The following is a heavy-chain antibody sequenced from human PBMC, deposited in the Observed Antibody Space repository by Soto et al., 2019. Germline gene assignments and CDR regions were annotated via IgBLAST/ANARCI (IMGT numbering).Heavy chain of an antibody. J-gene: IGHJ4*02. Sequence: EVQLLESGGGLVQPGGSLRLSCAASGFTFSSYAMSWVRQAPGKGLEWVSAISGSGGSTYYADSVKGRFTISRDNSKNTLYLQMNSLRAEDTAVYYCAKDSEAYSSGWYGCGDYWGQGTLVTVSS. V-gene: IGHV3-23*01. D-gene: IGHD6-19*01. CDR3: AKDSEAYSSGWYGCGDY. CDR1: GFTFSSYA. CDR2: ISGSGGST.